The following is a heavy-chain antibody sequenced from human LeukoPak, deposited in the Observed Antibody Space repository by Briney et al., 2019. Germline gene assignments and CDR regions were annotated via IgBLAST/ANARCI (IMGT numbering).Heavy chain of an antibody. CDR1: VGSISSGGYY. D-gene: IGHD4-17*01. V-gene: IGHV4-31*03. CDR3: ARVGDYSDFDY. J-gene: IGHJ4*02. CDR2: IYYSGST. Sequence: SETLSLTCTVSVGSISSGGYYWSWIRQHPGKSLEWIGYIYYSGSTYHNPSLKSRVTISVDTSKNQFSLKLSSVTAADTAVYYCARVGDYSDFDYWGQGTLVTVSS.